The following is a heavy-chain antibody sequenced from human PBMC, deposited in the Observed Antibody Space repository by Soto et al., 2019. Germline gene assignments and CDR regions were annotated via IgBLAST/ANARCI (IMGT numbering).Heavy chain of an antibody. CDR3: ARVIAAAVPYKWFDL. CDR1: GFTFSSYW. D-gene: IGHD6-13*01. Sequence: VGSLRLSCAASGFTFSSYWMSWVRQAPGKGLEWVANIKQDGSEKYYVDSVKGRFTISRDNAKNSLYLQMNSLRAEDTAVYYCARVIAAAVPYKWFDLCGKGTLVTVAS. CDR2: IKQDGSEK. V-gene: IGHV3-7*03. J-gene: IGHJ5*02.